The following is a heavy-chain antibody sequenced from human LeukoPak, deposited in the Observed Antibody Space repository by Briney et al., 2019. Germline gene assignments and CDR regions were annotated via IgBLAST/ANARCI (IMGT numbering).Heavy chain of an antibody. Sequence: GASVKVSCKASGYIFTSSGFTWVRQAPGQGLEWMGWITAYNGNTNYAQEFQGRVTMTTDTSSSTAYMELKSLRSDDTAVYYCARATIGGAYDIWGQGTKVTVVS. CDR1: GYIFTSSG. V-gene: IGHV1-18*01. D-gene: IGHD3-16*01. CDR3: ARATIGGAYDI. J-gene: IGHJ3*02. CDR2: ITAYNGNT.